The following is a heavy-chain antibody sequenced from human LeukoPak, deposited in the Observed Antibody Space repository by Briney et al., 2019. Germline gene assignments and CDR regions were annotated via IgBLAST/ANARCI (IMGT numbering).Heavy chain of an antibody. D-gene: IGHD3-3*01. Sequence: SETLSLTCTVSGRSISSYYWSWIRQPAGKGLEWIGRIYTSGSTNYNPSLKSRVTMSVDTSKNQFSLKLSSVTAADTAVYYCARGRVWDYDFWSGLLTDAYNWFDPWGQGTLVTVSS. CDR3: ARGRVWDYDFWSGLLTDAYNWFDP. CDR1: GRSISSYY. J-gene: IGHJ5*02. CDR2: IYTSGST. V-gene: IGHV4-4*07.